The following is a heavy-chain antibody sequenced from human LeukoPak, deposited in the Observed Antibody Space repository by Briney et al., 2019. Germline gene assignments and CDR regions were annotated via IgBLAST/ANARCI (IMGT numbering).Heavy chain of an antibody. CDR2: ISGSGGST. CDR1: GITFRSYA. V-gene: IGHV3-23*01. D-gene: IGHD2-15*01. J-gene: IGHJ3*02. CDR3: AKALGVWSVVAATTALDI. Sequence: GGSLRLSCAASGITFRSYAMSWVRQAPGKGLEWVSVISGSGGSTYYADSVKGRFTISRDNSKNTLYLQMNGLRAEDTAVYYCAKALGVWSVVAATTALDIWGQGTMVIVSS.